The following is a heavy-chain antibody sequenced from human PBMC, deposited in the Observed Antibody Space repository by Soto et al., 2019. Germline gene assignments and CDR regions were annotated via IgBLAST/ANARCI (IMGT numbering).Heavy chain of an antibody. Sequence: QVQLVESGGGLVKPGGSLTLSCAASGFTFSDYYMTWIRQAPGKGLEWVSSITSGGSRYHADSVKGRFTISRDNAKNSLYLQLNSLRAEDTAVYYWATDPDSSAYYGMDVWGQGTTVTVSS. CDR3: ATDPDSSAYYGMDV. V-gene: IGHV3-11*01. CDR1: GFTFSDYY. CDR2: ITSGGSR. J-gene: IGHJ6*02. D-gene: IGHD4-4*01.